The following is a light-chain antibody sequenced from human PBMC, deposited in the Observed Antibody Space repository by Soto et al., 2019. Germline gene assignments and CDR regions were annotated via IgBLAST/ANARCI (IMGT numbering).Light chain of an antibody. V-gene: IGLV3-21*04. CDR1: NIGSKS. Sequence: SYELTQPPSVSVAPGKTARITCGGNNIGSKSVHWYQQKPGQAPVLVIYYDSDRPSGIPERFSGSNSGNTATLTISRVEAGDEADYYCQVWDSSSDHGDVVFGGGTQLTVL. J-gene: IGLJ2*01. CDR3: QVWDSSSDHGDVV. CDR2: YDS.